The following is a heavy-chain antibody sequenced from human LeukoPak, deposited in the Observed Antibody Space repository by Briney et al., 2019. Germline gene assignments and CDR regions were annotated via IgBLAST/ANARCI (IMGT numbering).Heavy chain of an antibody. J-gene: IGHJ4*02. CDR3: AAVQVGANYYFDY. CDR1: GFTFTSSA. Sequence: SVKVSCKASGFTFTSSAMQWVRQARGQRLEWIGWIVVGSGNTNYAQKFQERVTITRDMSTSRAYTELSSLRSEDTAVYYCAAVQVGANYYFDYWGQGTLVTVSS. D-gene: IGHD1-26*01. CDR2: IVVGSGNT. V-gene: IGHV1-58*02.